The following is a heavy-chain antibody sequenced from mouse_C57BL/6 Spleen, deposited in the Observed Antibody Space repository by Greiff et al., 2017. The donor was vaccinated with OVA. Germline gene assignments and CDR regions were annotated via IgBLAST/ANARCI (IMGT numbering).Heavy chain of an antibody. CDR1: GFNIKNTY. CDR2: IDPANGNT. Sequence: EVQRVESVAELVRPGASVKLSCTASGFNIKNTYMHWVKQRPEQGLEWIGRIDPANGNTKYAPKFQGKATITADSSSNTAYLQLSSLTSEDTAIYYCATYSNYGSFAYWGQGTLVTVSA. V-gene: IGHV14-3*01. D-gene: IGHD2-5*01. J-gene: IGHJ3*01. CDR3: ATYSNYGSFAY.